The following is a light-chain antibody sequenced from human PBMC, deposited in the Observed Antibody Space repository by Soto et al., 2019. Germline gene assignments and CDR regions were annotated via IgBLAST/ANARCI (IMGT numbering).Light chain of an antibody. Sequence: EILLTQSPCTLSLSPGERATLSCRASQSGTSNYLAWYQQKPGQAPRLLIYGASSRATGIPDRFSGSGSGTDFTLTISRLEPEDFAVYYCHQYGASPTTFGQGTKLEI. J-gene: IGKJ2*01. CDR1: QSGTSNY. CDR3: HQYGASPTT. CDR2: GAS. V-gene: IGKV3-20*01.